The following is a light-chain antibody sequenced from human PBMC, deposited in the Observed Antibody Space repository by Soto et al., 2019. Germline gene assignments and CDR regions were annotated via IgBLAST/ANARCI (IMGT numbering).Light chain of an antibody. V-gene: IGLV1-40*01. Sequence: QSVLTQPPSVSGAPGQRVTISCTGSSSNIGAGYDVHWYQQLPGIAPKPLIYGNNNRPSGVPDRFSGSKSGTSASLAITGLQAEDEADYYCQSYDSSLSAWVFGGGTKLTVL. CDR1: SSNIGAGYD. J-gene: IGLJ3*02. CDR2: GNN. CDR3: QSYDSSLSAWV.